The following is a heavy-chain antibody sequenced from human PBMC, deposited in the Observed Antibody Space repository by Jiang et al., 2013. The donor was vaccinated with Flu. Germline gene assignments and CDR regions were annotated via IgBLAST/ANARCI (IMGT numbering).Heavy chain of an antibody. V-gene: IGHV4-39*01. J-gene: IGHJ4*02. CDR1: GDSISGSSYY. D-gene: IGHD2-2*01. CDR2: IYYSGST. Sequence: LLKPSETLSLTCTVSGDSISGSSYYWGWVRQPPGKGLEWIGSIYYSGSTHYNPSLKSRVTMSVDTSKNQFSLKLNSVTAADTAVYSCARLRVQNQYCIITSCYYFDYWGQGTLV. CDR3: ARLRVQNQYCIITSCYYFDY.